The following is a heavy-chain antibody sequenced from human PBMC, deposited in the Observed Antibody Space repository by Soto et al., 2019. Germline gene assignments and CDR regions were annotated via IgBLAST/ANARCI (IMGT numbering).Heavy chain of an antibody. J-gene: IGHJ3*02. CDR3: ARQGPPGYCTGGNCYPTFDI. CDR2: VYYTGIT. V-gene: IGHV4-39*01. D-gene: IGHD2-15*01. Sequence: QMHLQQSGPGLVKPSETLSLTCTVAGSSMSSSAYYWGWIRQPPGKGLEWIGSVYYTGITDYKSSLESRVSISADTSKNQFSLRLTSLSAAATAIYFCARQGPPGYCTGGNCYPTFDIWGPGTMVTVSS. CDR1: GSSMSSSAYY.